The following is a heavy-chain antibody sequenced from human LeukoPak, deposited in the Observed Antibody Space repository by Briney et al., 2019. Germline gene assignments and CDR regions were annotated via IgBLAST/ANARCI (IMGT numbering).Heavy chain of an antibody. V-gene: IGHV1-2*02. CDR3: ARMALDGGDSIGFDS. CDR2: INPNIGDA. CDR1: GYTFTDYF. Sequence: ASVKVACKASGYTFTDYFIHWVRQAPGQGLEWMGWINPNIGDASYAQKFQDRVTMTRDRSINTAYMELSRLTSDDTAVYYCARMALDGGDSIGFDSWGQGTLVTVSS. J-gene: IGHJ5*01. D-gene: IGHD2-21*02.